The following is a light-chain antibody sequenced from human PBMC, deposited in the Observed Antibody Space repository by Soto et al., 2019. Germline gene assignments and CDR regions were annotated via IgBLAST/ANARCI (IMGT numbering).Light chain of an antibody. CDR1: SSDIDTSNY. CDR3: SSFAGSNTLL. Sequence: QSALTQPPSASGSPGQSVTISCTGTSSDIDTSNYVSWYQQHPGKVPKLIIYEVSERPSGVPDRFSGFKFGNTASLTVSGLQAEDEADYYCSSFAGSNTLLFGGGTKLTVL. CDR2: EVS. V-gene: IGLV2-8*01. J-gene: IGLJ2*01.